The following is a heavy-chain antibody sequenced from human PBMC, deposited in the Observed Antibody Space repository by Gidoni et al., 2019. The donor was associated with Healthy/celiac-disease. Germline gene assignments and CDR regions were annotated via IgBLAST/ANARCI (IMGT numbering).Heavy chain of an antibody. CDR3: AKKVSQWLLYYFDY. CDR2: MSGSGGST. J-gene: IGHJ4*02. D-gene: IGHD6-19*01. Sequence: EVQPLESGGGLGQPGGSLRLSCAASGFTFSSYAMSWVRQAPGKGLEWVSAMSGSGGSTYYADSVKGRFTISRDNSKNTLYLQMNSLRAEDTAVYYCAKKVSQWLLYYFDYWGQGTLVTVSS. CDR1: GFTFSSYA. V-gene: IGHV3-23*01.